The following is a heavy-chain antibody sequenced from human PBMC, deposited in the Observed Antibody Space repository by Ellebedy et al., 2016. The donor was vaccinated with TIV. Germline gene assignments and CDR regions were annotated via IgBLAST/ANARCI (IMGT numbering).Heavy chain of an antibody. J-gene: IGHJ3*01. Sequence: GESLKISCAASGFTFNSYATAWVRQTPGKGLEWVSGIYRGGGTKNYAASVKGRFTISRDNSNNTMYLQMNYLRAEDTAIYYCVKDQVGGDGRWVFDLWGQGTVVTVSS. V-gene: IGHV3-23*01. D-gene: IGHD1-26*01. CDR1: GFTFNSYA. CDR2: IYRGGGTK. CDR3: VKDQVGGDGRWVFDL.